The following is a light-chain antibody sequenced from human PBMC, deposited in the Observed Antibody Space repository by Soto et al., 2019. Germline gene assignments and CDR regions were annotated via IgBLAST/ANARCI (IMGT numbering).Light chain of an antibody. CDR1: SSNIGAGYD. J-gene: IGLJ1*01. CDR2: GNS. Sequence: QPVLTQPPSVSGAPGQRVTLSCTGSSSNIGAGYDVHWYQQLPGTAPKLLIFGNSNRPSGVPDRFSGSKSGTSASLAITGLQADDEADYYCQSYDSSLTAYVFGTGTKLTVL. V-gene: IGLV1-40*01. CDR3: QSYDSSLTAYV.